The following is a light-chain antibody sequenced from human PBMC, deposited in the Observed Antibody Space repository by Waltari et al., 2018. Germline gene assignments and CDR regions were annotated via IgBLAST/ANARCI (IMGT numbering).Light chain of an antibody. Sequence: SYVVTQSPSVSVAPGETARITCGGDNIGSTSVHWYQQRPGQAPVLVISYDSDRPSGIPERFSGSTSGTTVTLTISGVQAEDEADYYCQSADSTSTHVVFGGGTKLTVL. CDR3: QSADSTSTHVV. CDR1: NIGSTS. CDR2: YDS. J-gene: IGLJ2*01. V-gene: IGLV3-21*01.